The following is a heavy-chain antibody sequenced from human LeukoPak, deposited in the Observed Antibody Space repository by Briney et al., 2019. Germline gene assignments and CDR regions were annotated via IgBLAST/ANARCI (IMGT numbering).Heavy chain of an antibody. Sequence: GGSLRLSCAASGFTFGTSWMSWVRQAPGKGLEWLANIYVDGIEKYYVDSVKGRFTISRDKAKNSLYLQMDSLRVEDTAVYYCARTVVEVRAASDVFDIWGQGTMVTVSS. V-gene: IGHV3-7*01. CDR1: GFTFGTSW. CDR3: ARTVVEVRAASDVFDI. D-gene: IGHD2-2*01. CDR2: IYVDGIEK. J-gene: IGHJ3*02.